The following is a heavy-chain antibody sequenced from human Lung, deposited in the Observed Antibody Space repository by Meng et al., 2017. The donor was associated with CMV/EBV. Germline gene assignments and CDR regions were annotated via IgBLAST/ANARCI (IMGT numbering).Heavy chain of an antibody. CDR1: GGAISSSSYY. D-gene: IGHD6-13*01. J-gene: IGHJ4*02. V-gene: IGHV4-39*01. Sequence: TVSGGAISSSSYYWGWIRQPPGKGLEWIGSIYYSGSTYYNPSLKSRVTISVDTSKNQFSLKLSSVTAADTAVYYCARLTRSWYYFDYWGQGTLVTVSS. CDR2: IYYSGST. CDR3: ARLTRSWYYFDY.